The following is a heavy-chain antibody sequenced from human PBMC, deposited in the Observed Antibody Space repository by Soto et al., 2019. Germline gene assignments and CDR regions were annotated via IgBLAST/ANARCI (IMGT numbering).Heavy chain of an antibody. CDR2: IDPSDSYT. J-gene: IGHJ6*02. CDR1: GYSFTSYW. D-gene: IGHD3-22*01. Sequence: GESLKISCKGSGYSFTSYWISWVRQMPGKGLEWMGRIDPSDSYTNYSPSFQGHVTISADKSISTAYLQWSSLKASDTAMYCCARHPPITMIVVVISGYYYGMDVWGQGTTVTVSS. V-gene: IGHV5-10-1*01. CDR3: ARHPPITMIVVVISGYYYGMDV.